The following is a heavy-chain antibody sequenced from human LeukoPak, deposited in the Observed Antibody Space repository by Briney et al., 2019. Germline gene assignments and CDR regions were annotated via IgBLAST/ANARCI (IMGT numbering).Heavy chain of an antibody. CDR2: MNPNSGNT. V-gene: IGHV1-8*01. CDR1: GYTSTSYD. D-gene: IGHD2-15*01. CDR3: ARGRLYCSGGSCYYMDV. Sequence: ASVKVPCKASGYTSTSYDINWVRQATVQGLEWMGWMNPNSGNTGYAQKFQGRVTMTRNTSISTAYMELSSLRSEDTAVYYCARGRLYCSGGSCYYMDVWGKGTTVTVSS. J-gene: IGHJ6*03.